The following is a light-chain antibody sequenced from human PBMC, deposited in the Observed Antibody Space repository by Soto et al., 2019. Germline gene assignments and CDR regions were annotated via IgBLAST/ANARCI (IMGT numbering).Light chain of an antibody. J-gene: IGLJ1*01. CDR1: SSDIGSYDY. V-gene: IGLV2-11*01. CDR3: YSYTSSATP. CDR2: NVT. Sequence: QSALIQPPSVSGSPGQSVTISCTGTSSDIGSYDYVSLYQQHPGTVPKPMIYNVTTQPSGVPDRFSGSKSGSTASMTISGLQAEDQADYLRYSYTSSATPLATGTKVTVL.